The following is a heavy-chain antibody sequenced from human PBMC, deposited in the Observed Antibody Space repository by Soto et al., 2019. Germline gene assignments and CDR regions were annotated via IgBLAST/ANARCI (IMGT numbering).Heavy chain of an antibody. CDR3: ARAHGRDIVVVPAQPAWFDP. V-gene: IGHV4-34*01. CDR1: GGSFSGYY. J-gene: IGHJ5*02. D-gene: IGHD2-2*01. Sequence: SETLSLTCAVYGGSFSGYYWSWIRQPPGKGLEWIGEINHSGSTNYNPSLKSRVTISVDTSKNQFSLKLSSVTAADTAVYYCARAHGRDIVVVPAQPAWFDPLGQGTLVT. CDR2: INHSGST.